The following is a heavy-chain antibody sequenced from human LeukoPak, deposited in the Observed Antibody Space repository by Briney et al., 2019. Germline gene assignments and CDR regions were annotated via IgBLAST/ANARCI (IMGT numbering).Heavy chain of an antibody. CDR2: IHKNAIT. CDR3: ARDPGYDYGYDY. V-gene: IGHV3-66*01. CDR1: GFTVSSNY. D-gene: IGHD5-18*01. J-gene: IGHJ4*02. Sequence: GGSLRLSCAASGFTVSSNYMTWVRQAPGKGLEWVSVIHKNAITYYADSVKGRFTISRDNSKNTLYLQMNSLRAEDTAVYYCARDPGYDYGYDYWGQGTLVTVSS.